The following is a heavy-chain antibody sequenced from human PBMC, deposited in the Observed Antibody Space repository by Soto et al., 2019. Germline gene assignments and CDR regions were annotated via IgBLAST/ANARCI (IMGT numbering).Heavy chain of an antibody. D-gene: IGHD5-12*01. CDR1: GFTFSSYA. CDR3: PGCYDDSHDY. CDR2: ISYDGSNK. V-gene: IGHV3-30-3*01. J-gene: IGHJ4*02. Sequence: QVQLVESGGGVVQPGRSLRLSCAASGFTFSSYAMHWVRQAPGKGLEWVAVISYDGSNKYYADSVKGRFTISRDNSKNTLELQMNSLGAEETAVYYWPGCYDDSHDYWGQGTLVTVSS.